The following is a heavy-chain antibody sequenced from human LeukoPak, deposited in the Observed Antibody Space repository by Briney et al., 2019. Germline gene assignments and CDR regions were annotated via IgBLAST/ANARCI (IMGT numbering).Heavy chain of an antibody. J-gene: IGHJ1*01. Sequence: ASVKVSCKASGYTFTSYYMHWVRQAPGQGLEWMGIFSPSGGSTTYAQKFQGRITMTRDTSTDTVYMELSSLRSEDTAVYYCARGSYDSSDFEYFHHWGQGTLVTVSS. CDR1: GYTFTSYY. D-gene: IGHD3-22*01. V-gene: IGHV1-46*01. CDR3: ARGSYDSSDFEYFHH. CDR2: FSPSGGST.